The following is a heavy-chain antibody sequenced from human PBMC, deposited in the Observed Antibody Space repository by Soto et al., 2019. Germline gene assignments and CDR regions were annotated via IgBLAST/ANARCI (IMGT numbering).Heavy chain of an antibody. V-gene: IGHV1-69*12. D-gene: IGHD3-16*01. CDR1: GGTFSSYA. CDR2: IIPIFGTA. J-gene: IGHJ4*02. Sequence: QVQXXXSGAXXXXXGSSVKVSCKASGGTFSSYAISWVRQAPGQGLEWMGGIIPIFGTANYAQKFQGRVTITADESTSTAYMELSSLRSEDTAVYYCARTKAIGYFDYWGQGTLVTVSS. CDR3: ARTKAIGYFDY.